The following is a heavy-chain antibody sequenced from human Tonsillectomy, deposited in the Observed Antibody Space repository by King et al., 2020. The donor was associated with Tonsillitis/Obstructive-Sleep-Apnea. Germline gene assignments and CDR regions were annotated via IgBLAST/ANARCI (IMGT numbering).Heavy chain of an antibody. V-gene: IGHV3-74*01. J-gene: IGHJ4*02. Sequence: VQLVESGGNLVQPGGSLRLSCAASGFTFSNYWMHWVRQAPGKGLVWVSRINSDGSSTSYADSVKGRFTISRDNAKNTLYLQMNSLSAEDTALYYCAREPGSNTRRMDYWGQGTLVTVSS. CDR3: AREPGSNTRRMDY. CDR2: INSDGSST. CDR1: GFTFSNYW. D-gene: IGHD2-2*01.